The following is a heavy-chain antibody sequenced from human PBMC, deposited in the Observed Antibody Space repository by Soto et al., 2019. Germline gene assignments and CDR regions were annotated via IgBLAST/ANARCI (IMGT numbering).Heavy chain of an antibody. J-gene: IGHJ6*03. V-gene: IGHV4-39*01. D-gene: IGHD2-2*01. CDR3: ASTTQGYCSSTSCYPYFMDV. Sequence: QLQLHESGPGLVKPSETLSLTCTVSGGSISSSSYYWGWIRQPPGKGLEWIGSIYYSGSTYYNPSLKSRVTISVDTSKNQFSLKLSSVTAADTAVYYCASTTQGYCSSTSCYPYFMDVWCKGTTVTVSS. CDR1: GGSISSSSYY. CDR2: IYYSGST.